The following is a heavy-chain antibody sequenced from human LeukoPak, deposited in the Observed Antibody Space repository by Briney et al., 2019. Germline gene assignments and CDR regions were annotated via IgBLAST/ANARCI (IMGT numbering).Heavy chain of an antibody. CDR3: ARCQYNSSPDF. CDR2: ISPTSDYT. D-gene: IGHD6-13*01. Sequence: KPGGSLRLSCAASGFTFIDYSMSSIRPAPGKGLEWVSYISPTSDYTSYADSVKGRFTIFRDNAKNSLFLQMNSLRVEDTAVYYCARCQYNSSPDFWGQGTLVTVSS. V-gene: IGHV3-11*03. CDR1: GFTFIDYS. J-gene: IGHJ4*02.